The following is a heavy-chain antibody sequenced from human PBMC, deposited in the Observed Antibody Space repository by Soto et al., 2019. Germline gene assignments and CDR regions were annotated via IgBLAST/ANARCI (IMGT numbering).Heavy chain of an antibody. Sequence: SETLSLTCTVSGGSVSSGSYYWSWIRQPPGKGLEWIGYIYYSGSTNYNPSLKSRVTISVDTSKNQFSLKLSSVTAADTAVYYCARGGLPLYYDFWSGYYTPRDAFDIWGQGTMVTVSS. CDR2: IYYSGST. J-gene: IGHJ3*02. V-gene: IGHV4-61*01. CDR3: ARGGLPLYYDFWSGYYTPRDAFDI. D-gene: IGHD3-3*01. CDR1: GGSVSSGSYY.